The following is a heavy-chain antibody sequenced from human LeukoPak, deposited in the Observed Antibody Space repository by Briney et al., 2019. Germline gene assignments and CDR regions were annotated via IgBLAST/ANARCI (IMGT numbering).Heavy chain of an antibody. CDR1: GGSISSSSYY. D-gene: IGHD3-10*01. J-gene: IGHJ4*02. Sequence: SETLSLTCTVSGGSISSSSYYWGWIRQPPGKGLEWIGSIYYSGSTYYNPSLKSRVTISVDTSKNQFSLKLSSVTAADTAVYYCARTAKYYYGSETYYFFDYWGQGTLVTVSS. CDR3: ARTAKYYYGSETYYFFDY. V-gene: IGHV4-39*07. CDR2: IYYSGST.